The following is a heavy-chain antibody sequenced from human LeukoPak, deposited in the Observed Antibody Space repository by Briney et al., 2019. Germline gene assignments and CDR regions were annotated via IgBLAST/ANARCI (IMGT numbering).Heavy chain of an antibody. J-gene: IGHJ3*02. CDR3: ARRVMFDAFGI. D-gene: IGHD3-10*02. CDR2: IYYSGST. V-gene: IGHV4-39*01. CDR1: GGSTSSSSYY. Sequence: PSETLSLTCTVSGGSTSSSSYYWGWIRQPPGKGLEWIGSIYYSGSTYYNPSLKSRVTISVDTSKNQFSLKLSSVTAADTAVYYCARRVMFDAFGIWGQGTMVTVSS.